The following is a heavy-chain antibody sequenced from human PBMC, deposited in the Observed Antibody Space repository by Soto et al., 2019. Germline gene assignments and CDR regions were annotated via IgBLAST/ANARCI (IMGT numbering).Heavy chain of an antibody. Sequence: GESLQISCQGSGYSFTNYWISWVRQKPGKGLEWMGRIDPGTSQTTYSPSFQGHVTILTDRSVSTAYLQWSSLKASDTAMYYCARSPSIVGARLFDYWGQGTLVTVSS. CDR3: ARSPSIVGARLFDY. CDR1: GYSFTNYW. J-gene: IGHJ4*02. V-gene: IGHV5-10-1*01. CDR2: IDPGTSQT. D-gene: IGHD1-26*01.